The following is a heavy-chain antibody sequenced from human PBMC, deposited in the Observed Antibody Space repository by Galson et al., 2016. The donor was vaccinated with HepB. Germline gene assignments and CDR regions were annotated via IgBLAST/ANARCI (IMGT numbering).Heavy chain of an antibody. D-gene: IGHD6-19*01. J-gene: IGHJ4*02. Sequence: SVKVSCKASGYTFSNYGIYWVRQAPGQGLEWMGWISAYSGNTVYAQKFQGRVTMTTHTSTTTAYMELRSLRSDDTAVYYCARGIKDVTGWYKRLSGIDYWGQGTQVTVSS. V-gene: IGHV1-18*01. CDR1: GYTFSNYG. CDR3: ARGIKDVTGWYKRLSGIDY. CDR2: ISAYSGNT.